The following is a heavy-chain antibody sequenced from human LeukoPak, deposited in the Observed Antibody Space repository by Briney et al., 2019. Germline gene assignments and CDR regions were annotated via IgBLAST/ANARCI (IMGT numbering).Heavy chain of an antibody. V-gene: IGHV3-48*01. J-gene: IGHJ5*02. D-gene: IGHD5-12*01. Sequence: GGSLRLSCAASGFIFSQYSMNWVRQAPGKGLEWVSHIRSSSKTFYADSVKGRFTISRDNARNSLYLQMNNLRGEDTAIYYCARDAGNSGYGCDLWGQGTLVTVFS. CDR2: IRSSSKT. CDR3: ARDAGNSGYGCDL. CDR1: GFIFSQYS.